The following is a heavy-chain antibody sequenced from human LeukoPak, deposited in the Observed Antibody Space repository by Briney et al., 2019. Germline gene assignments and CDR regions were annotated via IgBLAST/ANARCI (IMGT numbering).Heavy chain of an antibody. Sequence: SETLSLTCTVSGDSISSGSYYWAWVRQPPGKGLEWIGSISYSGSIYYNPSLKTRVTMSVDTSKNQFSPRLSSVTAADTALYYCRGYDSSGNWLFDYWGQGTLVTVSS. CDR2: ISYSGSI. J-gene: IGHJ4*02. CDR3: RGYDSSGNWLFDY. V-gene: IGHV4-39*01. D-gene: IGHD3-22*01. CDR1: GDSISSGSYY.